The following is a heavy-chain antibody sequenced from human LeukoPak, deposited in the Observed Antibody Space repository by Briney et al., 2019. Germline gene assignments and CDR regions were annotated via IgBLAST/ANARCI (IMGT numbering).Heavy chain of an antibody. V-gene: IGHV3-30-3*01. CDR3: AKVPTYGSWYFDY. CDR1: GFTFSSYA. CDR2: ISYDGSNK. Sequence: GGSLRLSCAASGFTFSSYAMHWVRQAPGKGLEWVAVISYDGSNKYYADSVKGRFTISRDNSKNTLYLQMNSLRAEDTAVYYCAKVPTYGSWYFDYWGQGTLVTVSS. D-gene: IGHD6-13*01. J-gene: IGHJ4*02.